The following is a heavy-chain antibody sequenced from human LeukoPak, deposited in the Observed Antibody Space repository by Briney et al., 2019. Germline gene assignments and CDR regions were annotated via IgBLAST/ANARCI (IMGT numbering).Heavy chain of an antibody. V-gene: IGHV3-30-3*01. CDR2: ISYDGSNK. CDR3: ARDLEANYDILTGYYPDY. D-gene: IGHD3-9*01. Sequence: GRSLRLSCAASGFTFSSYAMHWVRQAPGKGLEWVAVISYDGSNKYYADSVKGRFTISRDNSKNTLYLQMNSLRAEDTAVYYCARDLEANYDILTGYYPDYWGQGTLVTVSS. CDR1: GFTFSSYA. J-gene: IGHJ4*02.